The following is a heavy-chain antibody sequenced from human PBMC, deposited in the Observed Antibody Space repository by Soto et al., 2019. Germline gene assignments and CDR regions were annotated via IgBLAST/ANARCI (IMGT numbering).Heavy chain of an antibody. CDR3: TRGPRPISTGTGAY. V-gene: IGHV3-74*01. CDR1: GFIFKMYW. D-gene: IGHD3-10*01. CDR2: IYNDGTYS. Sequence: EVQLVESGGGLVPPGGSVRLSCAASGFIFKMYWMHWVRQSPGKGLVWISRIYNDGTYSDYADSVRGRFTISRDNVNDTLYLQMNNLRAEDSGLYYCTRGPRPISTGTGAYWGRELRSPSPQ. J-gene: IGHJ4*02.